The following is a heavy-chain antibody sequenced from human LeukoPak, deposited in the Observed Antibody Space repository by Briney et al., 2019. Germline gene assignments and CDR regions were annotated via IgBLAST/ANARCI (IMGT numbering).Heavy chain of an antibody. V-gene: IGHV3-7*01. CDR3: ARGLNWFDT. J-gene: IGHJ5*02. CDR1: GVTPSSYW. Sequence: PGGSLRPSSAASGVTPSSYWMSWVGQSPGKGLEWEANIKQDGSEKNYVDSVKGRFTISRDNAKNSLYLQTNSLSDEHTAVYYCARGLNWFDTWGQGILVIVSS. CDR2: IKQDGSEK.